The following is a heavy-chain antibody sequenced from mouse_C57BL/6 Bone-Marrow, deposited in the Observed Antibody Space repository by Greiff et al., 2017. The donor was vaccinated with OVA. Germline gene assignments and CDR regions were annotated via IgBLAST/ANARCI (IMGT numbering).Heavy chain of an antibody. CDR1: GYTFTSYW. CDR2: IHPNSGST. V-gene: IGHV1-64*01. Sequence: QVQLQQPGAELVKPGASVKLSCKASGYTFTSYWMHWVKQRPGQGLEWIGMIHPNSGSTNYNEKFKSKATLTVDKSSSTAYMQLSSLTSEDSAVYSCAREGGGLTGLDYWGQGTTLTVSS. CDR3: AREGGGLTGLDY. D-gene: IGHD4-1*01. J-gene: IGHJ2*01.